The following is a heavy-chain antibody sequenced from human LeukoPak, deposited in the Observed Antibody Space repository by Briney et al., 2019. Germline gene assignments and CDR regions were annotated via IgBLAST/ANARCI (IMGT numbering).Heavy chain of an antibody. Sequence: SETLSLTCTVSGGSISSYYWSWIRQPPGKGLEWIGYIYYSGSTNYNPSLKSRVTISVDTSKNQFSLKLSPVTAADTAVYYCARQCSSGWYEGAWYFDYWGQGTLVTVSS. CDR2: IYYSGST. J-gene: IGHJ4*02. CDR1: GGSISSYY. CDR3: ARQCSSGWYEGAWYFDY. D-gene: IGHD6-19*01. V-gene: IGHV4-59*08.